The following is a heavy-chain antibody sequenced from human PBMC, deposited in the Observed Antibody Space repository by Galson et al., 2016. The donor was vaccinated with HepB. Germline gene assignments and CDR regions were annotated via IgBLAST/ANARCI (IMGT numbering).Heavy chain of an antibody. CDR2: ISSSSAYI. V-gene: IGHV3-21*01. CDR1: GFSFNTYS. Sequence: SLRLSCAASGFSFNTYSMNWVRQAPGKGLEWVSSISSSSAYIYYADSVKGRFTISRDNAKNSLYLQMNSLRVEDTAIYYCARDSSGYRENYWFDPWGQGTLVTVSS. D-gene: IGHD3-22*01. J-gene: IGHJ5*02. CDR3: ARDSSGYRENYWFDP.